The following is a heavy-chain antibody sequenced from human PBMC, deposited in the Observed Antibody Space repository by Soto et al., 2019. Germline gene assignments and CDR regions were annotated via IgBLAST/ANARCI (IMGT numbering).Heavy chain of an antibody. CDR1: GYTFTSYG. V-gene: IGHV1-18*01. CDR3: ARDGYYDILTGFSEFDY. Sequence: QVQLVQSGAEVKKPGASVKVSCTASGYTFTSYGISWVRQAPGQGLEWMGWISAYNGNTNYAQKLQGRVTMTTDTSTSTAYMELRSLRSDDTAVYYCARDGYYDILTGFSEFDYWGQGTLVTVSS. CDR2: ISAYNGNT. J-gene: IGHJ4*02. D-gene: IGHD3-9*01.